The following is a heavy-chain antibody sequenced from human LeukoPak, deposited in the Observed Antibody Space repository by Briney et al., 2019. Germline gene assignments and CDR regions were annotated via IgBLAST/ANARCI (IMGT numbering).Heavy chain of an antibody. CDR2: ISSSSSYI. J-gene: IGHJ3*02. Sequence: GGSLRLSCAASGFTFSSYSMNWVRQAPGKGLEWVSSISSSSSYIYYADSVKGRFTISRDNAKNSLYLQMNSLRAEDTAVYYCARGHCSSTSCYPTDAFDIWGQGTMVTVSS. CDR3: ARGHCSSTSCYPTDAFDI. CDR1: GFTFSSYS. V-gene: IGHV3-21*01. D-gene: IGHD2-2*01.